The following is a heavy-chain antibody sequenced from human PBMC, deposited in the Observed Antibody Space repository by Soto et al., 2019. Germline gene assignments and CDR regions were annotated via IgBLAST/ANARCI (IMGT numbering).Heavy chain of an antibody. V-gene: IGHV4-34*01. J-gene: IGHJ5*02. D-gene: IGHD2-15*01. CDR3: ARGEGYCSGGSCPSSVWFDP. CDR1: GGSFSGYY. Sequence: SETLSLTCAVYGGSFSGYYWSWIRQPPGKGLEWIGEINHSGSTNYNPSLKSRVTISVDTSKNQFSLKLSSVTAADTAVYYCARGEGYCSGGSCPSSVWFDPWGQGTLVTVSS. CDR2: INHSGST.